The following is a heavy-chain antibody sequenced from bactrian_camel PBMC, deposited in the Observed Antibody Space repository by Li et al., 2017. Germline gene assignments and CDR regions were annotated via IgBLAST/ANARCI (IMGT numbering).Heavy chain of an antibody. CDR1: GVPFSIAC. D-gene: IGHD3*01. J-gene: IGHJ4*01. CDR3: ATQVSNRCVQALSTANYAY. V-gene: IGHV3S55*01. CDR2: LSGYAEI. Sequence: VQLVESGGGSVQAGGSLRLSCVASGVPFSIACMAWFRQVPGSEREGVASLSGYAEIAYADFVKGRFTISKDNAENTLYLQMNDLNSEDTAMYYCATQVSNRCVQALSTANYAYWGQGTQVTVS.